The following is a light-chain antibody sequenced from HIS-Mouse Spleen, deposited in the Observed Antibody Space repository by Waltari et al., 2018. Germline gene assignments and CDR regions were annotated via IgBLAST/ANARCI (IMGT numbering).Light chain of an antibody. CDR3: QQYYSTPFT. J-gene: IGKJ3*01. V-gene: IGKV4-1*01. CDR2: WAS. Sequence: DIVMTQSPDSLAVSLGERATINCKSSQSVLYSSNNKNYLAWYQQKPGKPPKLLIDWASTRESGVPDRFSGSGSGTDFTLTISSLQAEDVAVYYCQQYYSTPFTFGPGTKVDIK. CDR1: QSVLYSSNNKNY.